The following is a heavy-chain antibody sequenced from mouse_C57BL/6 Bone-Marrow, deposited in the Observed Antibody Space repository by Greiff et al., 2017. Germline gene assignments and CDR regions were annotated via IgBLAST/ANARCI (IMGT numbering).Heavy chain of an antibody. CDR1: GFNIKDDY. CDR3: TTGGDYDGFYYAMDY. D-gene: IGHD2-4*01. Sequence: VQLQQSGAELVRPGASVKLSCTASGFNIKDDYMHWVKPRPEQGLEWIGWIDPENGDTEYASKFQGKATITADTSSNTAYLQLSSLTSEDTAVYYCTTGGDYDGFYYAMDYWGQGTSVTVSS. CDR2: IDPENGDT. V-gene: IGHV14-4*01. J-gene: IGHJ4*01.